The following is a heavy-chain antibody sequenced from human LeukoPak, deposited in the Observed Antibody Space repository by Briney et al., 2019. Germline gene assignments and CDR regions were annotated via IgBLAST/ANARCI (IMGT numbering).Heavy chain of an antibody. Sequence: SETLSLTCTVSGGSISSDSYYWGWIRQPAGKGLEWIGRVYASGSTNYTPSLKSRVTMSIDTSKNQFPLKLNSVTAADTAVYYCARYRLPAFDYWGQGTLVTVSS. V-gene: IGHV4-61*02. CDR2: VYASGST. CDR1: GGSISSDSYY. CDR3: ARYRLPAFDY. J-gene: IGHJ4*02. D-gene: IGHD3-16*02.